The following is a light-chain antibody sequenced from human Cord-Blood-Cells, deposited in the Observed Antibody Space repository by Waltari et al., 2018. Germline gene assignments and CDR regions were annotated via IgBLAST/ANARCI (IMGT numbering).Light chain of an antibody. Sequence: QSALTQPPSAPGSPGQSVTISCTGTSSDVGGSNYVSWYQQHPDKAPKLMIYEVSKRPSGVPDRFSGSKSGNTASLTVSGLQAEDEADYYCSSYAGSNNLVFGGGTKLTVL. CDR1: SSDVGGSNY. J-gene: IGLJ3*02. V-gene: IGLV2-8*01. CDR3: SSYAGSNNLV. CDR2: EVS.